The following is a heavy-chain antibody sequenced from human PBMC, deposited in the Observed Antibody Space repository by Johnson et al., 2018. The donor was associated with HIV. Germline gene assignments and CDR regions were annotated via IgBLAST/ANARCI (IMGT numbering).Heavy chain of an antibody. J-gene: IGHJ3*02. CDR1: GFVFSDSH. V-gene: IGHV3-11*06. Sequence: QMQLVESGGDLVKPGGSLRLSCVASGFVFSDSHMSWIRQAPGKGLEWISYISSGGDTYYPGSVKGRFTISRENAKNSLYLQMNSLRAGDTAVYYCARGLAYCGGDCSPDAFDIWGQGTMVTVSS. D-gene: IGHD2-21*02. CDR2: ISSGGDT. CDR3: ARGLAYCGGDCSPDAFDI.